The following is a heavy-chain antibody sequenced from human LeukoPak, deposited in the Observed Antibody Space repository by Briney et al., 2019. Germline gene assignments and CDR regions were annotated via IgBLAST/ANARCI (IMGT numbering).Heavy chain of an antibody. CDR2: IKQDGSEK. CDR1: GFTFSSYW. CDR3: ARDNYHDAFDI. D-gene: IGHD5-24*01. Sequence: GGSLRLSCAASGFTFSSYWMSWVRQAPGKGLEWVANIKQDGSEKYYVDSVKGRFTISRDNAKNSLYLQMNSLRAEDAAVYYCARDNYHDAFDIWGQGTMVTVSS. V-gene: IGHV3-7*01. J-gene: IGHJ3*02.